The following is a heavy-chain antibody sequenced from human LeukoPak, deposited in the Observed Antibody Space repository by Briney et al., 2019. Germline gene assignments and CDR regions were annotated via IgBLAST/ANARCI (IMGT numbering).Heavy chain of an antibody. CDR3: ARVRGYYYGSGSYYNNLYFDY. D-gene: IGHD3-10*01. J-gene: IGHJ4*02. CDR1: GGSISSYY. V-gene: IGHV4-59*01. Sequence: PSETLSLTCTVSGGSISSYYWSWIRQPPGKGPEWIGYIYYSGSTNYNPSLKSRVTISVDTSKNQFSLKLSSVTAADTAVYYCARVRGYYYGSGSYYNNLYFDYWGQGTLVTVSS. CDR2: IYYSGST.